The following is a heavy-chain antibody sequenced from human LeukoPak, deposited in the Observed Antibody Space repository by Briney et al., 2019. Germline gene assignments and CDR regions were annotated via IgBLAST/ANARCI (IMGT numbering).Heavy chain of an antibody. J-gene: IGHJ3*02. Sequence: GGSLRLSCAASGFTFSSYWMNWVRQAPGKGLVWVSRIASDGSSTTYADSVKGRFTISRDNSKNTLYLQMNSLRAEDTAVYYCAREIVGTAGAFDIWGQGTMVTVSS. V-gene: IGHV3-74*01. CDR2: IASDGSST. D-gene: IGHD2-21*01. CDR3: AREIVGTAGAFDI. CDR1: GFTFSSYW.